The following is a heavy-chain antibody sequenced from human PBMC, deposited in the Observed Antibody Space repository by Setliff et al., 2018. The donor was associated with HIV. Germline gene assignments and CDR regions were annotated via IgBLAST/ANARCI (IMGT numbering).Heavy chain of an antibody. CDR2: LYVSGDT. CDR1: DDPISSYY. J-gene: IGHJ6*03. Sequence: SETLSLTCYVTDDPISSYYWSWVRQPAGKGLEWIGRLYVSGDTNYNPSLKSRVTMSLDTSKKHFSLKLKPVTAADTAVYYCALTGHRLLRGYMDVWGKGTTVTVSS. CDR3: ALTGHRLLRGYMDV. V-gene: IGHV4-4*07. D-gene: IGHD2-15*01.